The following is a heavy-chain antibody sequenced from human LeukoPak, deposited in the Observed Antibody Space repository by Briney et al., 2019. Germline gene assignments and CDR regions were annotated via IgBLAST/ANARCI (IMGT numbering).Heavy chain of an antibody. CDR1: GGTFSSYA. J-gene: IGHJ6*03. CDR3: ARDRWDYYDSSTGMDV. Sequence: SVKVSCKASGGTFSSYAISWVRQAPGQGLEWMGGIIPIFGTANYAQKFQGRVTITADKSTSTAYMELSSLRSEDTAVYYCARDRWDYYDSSTGMDVWGKGTTVTVSS. D-gene: IGHD3-22*01. CDR2: IIPIFGTA. V-gene: IGHV1-69*06.